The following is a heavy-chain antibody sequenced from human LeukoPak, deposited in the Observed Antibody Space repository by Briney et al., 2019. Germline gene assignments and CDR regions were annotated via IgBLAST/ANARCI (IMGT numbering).Heavy chain of an antibody. CDR2: IYRSGST. D-gene: IGHD1-26*01. CDR1: GGSISSGSDY. Sequence: SETLSLTCTVSGGSISSGSDYWSWIRQPAGKGLEWIGRIYRSGSTDYNPSLKSRVTISVDTSKNQFSLKLSSVTAADTAAYYCARKLGATGLVDYWGQGTLVTVSS. J-gene: IGHJ4*02. V-gene: IGHV4-61*02. CDR3: ARKLGATGLVDY.